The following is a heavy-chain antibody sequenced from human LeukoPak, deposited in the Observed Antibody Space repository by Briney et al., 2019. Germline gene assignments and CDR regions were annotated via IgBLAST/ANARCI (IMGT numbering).Heavy chain of an antibody. D-gene: IGHD4-23*01. CDR1: GYTFTSYG. CDR2: ISAYNGNT. J-gene: IGHJ4*02. Sequence: ASVKVSCKASGYTFTSYGISWVRQAPGQGLEWMGWISAYNGNTDYAQKLQGRVTMTTDTSTSTAYMELRSLRSDDTAVYYCARWDYGGNSGDYWGQGTLVTVSS. V-gene: IGHV1-18*01. CDR3: ARWDYGGNSGDY.